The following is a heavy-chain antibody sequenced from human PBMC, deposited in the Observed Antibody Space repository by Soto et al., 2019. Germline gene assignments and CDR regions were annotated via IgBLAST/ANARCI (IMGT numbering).Heavy chain of an antibody. D-gene: IGHD2-15*01. CDR3: ARYCSGGSCYSLDAFDI. Sequence: ASVKVSCKASGYTFTGYYMHWVRQAPGQGLEWMGWINPNSGGTNYAQKFQGRVTMTRDTSISTAYMELSRLRSDDTAVYYCARYCSGGSCYSLDAFDIWGQGTMVTVSS. V-gene: IGHV1-2*02. J-gene: IGHJ3*02. CDR2: INPNSGGT. CDR1: GYTFTGYY.